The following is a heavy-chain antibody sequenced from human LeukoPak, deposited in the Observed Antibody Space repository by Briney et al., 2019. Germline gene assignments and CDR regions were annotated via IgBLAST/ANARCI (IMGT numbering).Heavy chain of an antibody. CDR2: IWYDGSNK. J-gene: IGHJ4*02. V-gene: IGHV3-33*06. CDR3: AKDQDVATTATFDY. D-gene: IGHD5-12*01. CDR1: GFTFSSYG. Sequence: PGGSLRLSCAASGFTFSSYGMHWVGQALGKGRRGGAVIWYDGSNKYYADSVKGRFTISRDNSKNTLYLQMNSLRAEDTAVYYCAKDQDVATTATFDYWGQGTLVTVSS.